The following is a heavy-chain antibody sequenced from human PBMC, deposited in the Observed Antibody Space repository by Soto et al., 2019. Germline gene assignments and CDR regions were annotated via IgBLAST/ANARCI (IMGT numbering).Heavy chain of an antibody. Sequence: QVQLVESGGGVVQPGRSLRLSCAASGFTFSNYGMHWVRQAPGKGLEWVTVIWYDGSKNYSADSVKGRFTISRDNSKNTLYLQMNSLRAEDTAVYYCTGGIRSTSSDGLAFDIWGQGTMVTVSS. V-gene: IGHV3-33*01. D-gene: IGHD2-2*01. CDR1: GFTFSNYG. CDR2: IWYDGSKN. J-gene: IGHJ3*02. CDR3: TGGIRSTSSDGLAFDI.